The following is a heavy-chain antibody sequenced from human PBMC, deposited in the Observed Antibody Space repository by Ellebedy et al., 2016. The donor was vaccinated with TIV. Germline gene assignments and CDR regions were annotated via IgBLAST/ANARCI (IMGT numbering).Heavy chain of an antibody. V-gene: IGHV3-74*01. Sequence: GESLKISCAASGFTFSAYWMHWVRQAPGKGLVWVSRIKSDGSSTNYADSVKGRFTISRDNAKNTLYLEMNSLRDEDTAVYYCARDRLGWREPPNYWGQGTLVTVSS. D-gene: IGHD7-27*01. CDR1: GFTFSAYW. CDR2: IKSDGSST. CDR3: ARDRLGWREPPNY. J-gene: IGHJ4*02.